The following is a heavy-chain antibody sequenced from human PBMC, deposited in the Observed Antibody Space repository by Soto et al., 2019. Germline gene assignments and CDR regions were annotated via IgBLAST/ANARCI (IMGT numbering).Heavy chain of an antibody. V-gene: IGHV1-3*01. J-gene: IGHJ4*02. CDR2: INAGNGDT. CDR3: ANALGLYYFDY. Sequence: QVQLVQSGAEVKKPGASVKVSCKASGYTFTSYAMHWVRQAPGQRLEWMGWINAGNGDTKYSQKFQGRVTITRDTSASTAYMELSSLRSEDTAVYYCANALGLYYFDYWGQGTLVTVSS. D-gene: IGHD3-16*01. CDR1: GYTFTSYA.